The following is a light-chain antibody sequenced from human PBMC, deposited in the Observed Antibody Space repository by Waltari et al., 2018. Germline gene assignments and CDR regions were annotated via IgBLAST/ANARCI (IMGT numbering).Light chain of an antibody. Sequence: ILTQSPDSQSVSLGEKVTLTCRASETIGNDLHWFQQRPDQSPKLLIKFASQSVSGVPSRFSGSRSGTDFTLTINGLEAEDAATYFCLRTSGFSQYTFGQGTRLDI. CDR1: ETIGND. CDR2: FAS. J-gene: IGKJ2*01. V-gene: IGKV6-21*01. CDR3: LRTSGFSQYT.